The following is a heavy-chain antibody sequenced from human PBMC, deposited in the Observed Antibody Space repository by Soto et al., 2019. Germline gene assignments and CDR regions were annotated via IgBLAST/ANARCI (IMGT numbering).Heavy chain of an antibody. V-gene: IGHV5-51*01. J-gene: IGHJ4*02. D-gene: IGHD3-9*01. CDR3: ARHVYYDVLKKNY. CDR2: IYPGNSVT. Sequence: PGESLKISCKGSGYNFANYWIGWVRQMPGKGLEWMGIIYPGNSVTRYSPSFQGQVTISADTSISTAYLEWSSLKASDTAIYYCARHVYYDVLKKNYWGQGTLVTVSS. CDR1: GYNFANYW.